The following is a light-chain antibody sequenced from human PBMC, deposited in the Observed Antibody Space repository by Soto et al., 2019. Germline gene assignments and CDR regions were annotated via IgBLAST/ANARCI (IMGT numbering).Light chain of an antibody. V-gene: IGLV1-44*01. CDR3: AAWDDSLNGYV. Sequence: QSVLTQPPSASGTPGQRVTISCSGGSSNIGVNTVNWYQQLPGTAPKVLIYLNDERPSGVPDRFSGSRSGTSASLAINGLQSEDEADYYCAAWDDSLNGYVFGSGTKVTVL. J-gene: IGLJ1*01. CDR1: SSNIGVNT. CDR2: LND.